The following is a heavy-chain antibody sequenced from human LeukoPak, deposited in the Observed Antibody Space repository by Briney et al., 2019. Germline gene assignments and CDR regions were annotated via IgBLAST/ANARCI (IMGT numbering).Heavy chain of an antibody. CDR3: AREESGGYFDY. D-gene: IGHD2-8*02. V-gene: IGHV1-46*01. CDR1: GYTFTNYY. Sequence: GASVKVSCKASGYTFTNYYMHWVRQAPGQGLEWIGLINPTGTGTNYAQKFRGRVTMTRDTSTTTVYMELSSLRSEDTAVYYCAREESGGYFDYWGQGTLVALSS. J-gene: IGHJ4*02. CDR2: INPTGTGT.